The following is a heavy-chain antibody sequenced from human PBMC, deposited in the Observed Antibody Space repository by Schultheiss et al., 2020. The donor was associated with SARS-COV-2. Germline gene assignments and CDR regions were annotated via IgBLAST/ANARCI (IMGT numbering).Heavy chain of an antibody. J-gene: IGHJ6*03. V-gene: IGHV3-20*04. CDR1: GFIFDDYG. Sequence: GESLKISCAASGFIFDDYGMTWVRQAPGKGLEWVSGIHWSGGSTGYADSVKGRFTISRANAKNSLYLQMNTLRAKDTALYYCARALMVRGVTSYYYVDVWGKGTTVTVSS. CDR2: IHWSGGST. CDR3: ARALMVRGVTSYYYVDV. D-gene: IGHD3-10*01.